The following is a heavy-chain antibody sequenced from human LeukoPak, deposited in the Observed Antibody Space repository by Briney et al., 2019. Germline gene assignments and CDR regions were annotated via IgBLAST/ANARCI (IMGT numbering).Heavy chain of an antibody. CDR2: VSSSGGTT. CDR3: ARGGAARPDY. V-gene: IGHV3-48*01. D-gene: IGHD6-6*01. CDR1: GFTLNSYG. J-gene: IGHJ4*02. Sequence: GGSLRLSCVASGFTLNSYGIDWVRQAPGKGLEWVSYVSSSGGTTNYADSVKGRFTTSGDNAKNSVYLQMNSLRAEDTAVYYCARGGAARPDYWGQGTLVTVSS.